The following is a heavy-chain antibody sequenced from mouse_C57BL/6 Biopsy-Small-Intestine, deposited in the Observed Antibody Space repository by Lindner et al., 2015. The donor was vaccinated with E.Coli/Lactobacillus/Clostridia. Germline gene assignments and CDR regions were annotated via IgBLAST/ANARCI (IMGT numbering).Heavy chain of an antibody. Sequence: SVKVSCKASGLTYNDYAITWVRQAPGQELEWMGKIIPVLGVTHYAQKFQGRATLIADKSTSTTYMELSSLRSEDTAVYYCARVATYFYALDVWGQGTTVTITS. CDR2: IIPVLGVT. D-gene: IGHD1-1*01. V-gene: IGHV1-77*01. CDR1: GLTYNDYA. CDR3: ARVATYFYALDV. J-gene: IGHJ1*01.